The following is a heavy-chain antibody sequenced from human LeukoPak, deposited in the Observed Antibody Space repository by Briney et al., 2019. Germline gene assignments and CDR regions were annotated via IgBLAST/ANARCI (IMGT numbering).Heavy chain of an antibody. V-gene: IGHV1-18*01. CDR2: ISAYNGNT. Sequence: ASVKVSCKASGYTFTSYGISWVRQAPGQGLEWMGWISAYNGNTNYAQKLQGRVTMTTDTSTSTACMELRSLRSDDTAVYYCARADTFSVTRSFDYWGQGTLVTVSS. CDR1: GYTFTSYG. D-gene: IGHD2-2*02. CDR3: ARADTFSVTRSFDY. J-gene: IGHJ4*02.